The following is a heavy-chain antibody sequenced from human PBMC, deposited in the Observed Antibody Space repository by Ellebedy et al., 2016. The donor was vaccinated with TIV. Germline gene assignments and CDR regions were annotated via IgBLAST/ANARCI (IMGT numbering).Heavy chain of an antibody. V-gene: IGHV4-4*07. Sequence: SETLSLTXSVSGDSITNFYWSWLRQPAGKGLEWIGRVYSTGSTNYNPSVKGRLNMSVDTPNKQFSLRLTSVTAADTAVYYCAICTNWNTIDYWGRGVLVTVSA. CDR3: AICTNWNTIDY. J-gene: IGHJ4*02. CDR1: GDSITNFY. CDR2: VYSTGST. D-gene: IGHD1-1*01.